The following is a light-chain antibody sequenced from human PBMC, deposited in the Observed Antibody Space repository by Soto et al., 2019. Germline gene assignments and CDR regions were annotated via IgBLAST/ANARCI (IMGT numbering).Light chain of an antibody. J-gene: IGKJ1*01. CDR2: GAS. CDR3: QQYKNWAWT. V-gene: IGKV3-15*01. CDR1: QRGCTN. Sequence: EIVMTQSPATLSVSPGEIATLACRASQRGCTNFAWYQKKPGQAPRLLIFGASTRATGSPARFSGSGSGTENTLTISSLQAEDFAVYYCQQYKNWAWTVGQGTKVEIK.